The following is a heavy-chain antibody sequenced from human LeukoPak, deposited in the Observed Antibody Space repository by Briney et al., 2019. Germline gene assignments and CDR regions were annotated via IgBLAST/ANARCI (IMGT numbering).Heavy chain of an antibody. J-gene: IGHJ3*02. CDR1: GGSISSYY. V-gene: IGHV4-59*08. Sequence: SETLSLTCTVSGGSISSYYWSWIRQPPGKGLEWIGYIYYSGSTNYNPSLKSRVTISVDTSKNQFSLKLSSVTAADTAVYYCARHSGSYFVAFDIWGQGTMVTVSS. D-gene: IGHD1-26*01. CDR3: ARHSGSYFVAFDI. CDR2: IYYSGST.